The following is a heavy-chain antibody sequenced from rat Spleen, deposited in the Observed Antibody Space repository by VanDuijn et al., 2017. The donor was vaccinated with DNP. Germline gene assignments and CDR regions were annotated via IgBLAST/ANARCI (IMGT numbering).Heavy chain of an antibody. V-gene: IGHV2-6*01. Sequence: QVQLKESGPGLVQPSQTLSLTCTVAGLSLTSNSVSWIRQPPGKGLEWIATISSGGDIDYNSALKSRLSLTRDTSKNQVFLKMNSLQIEDTATYYCARDDFYGYRWGQGIMVTVSS. CDR2: ISSGGDI. D-gene: IGHD1-7*01. CDR1: GLSLTSNS. J-gene: IGHJ2*01. CDR3: ARDDFYGYR.